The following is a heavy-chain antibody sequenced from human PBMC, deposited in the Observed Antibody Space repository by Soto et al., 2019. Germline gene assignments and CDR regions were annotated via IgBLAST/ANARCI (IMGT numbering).Heavy chain of an antibody. J-gene: IGHJ6*03. V-gene: IGHV3-9*01. CDR2: ISWNSGSI. CDR1: GFTFDDYA. CDR3: AKGPSDEYIEPSYYYMDV. Sequence: EVQLVESGGGLVQPGRSLRLSCAASGFTFDDYAMHWVRRGPGKGLEWVSGISWNSGSIDYADSVKGRFTISRDNAKNSLYLQMNSLRDEDTALYHCAKGPSDEYIEPSYYYMDVWGKGTTVTVSS. D-gene: IGHD3-16*02.